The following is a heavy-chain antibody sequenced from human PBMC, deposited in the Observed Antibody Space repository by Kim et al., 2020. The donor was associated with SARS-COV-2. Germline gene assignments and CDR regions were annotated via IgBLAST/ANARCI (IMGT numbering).Heavy chain of an antibody. CDR2: INHSGST. CDR3: ASQFARRCSGGSCPHRSYYYYYGVDG. Sequence: SETLSLTCAVYGGSFSGYYWSWIRQPPGKGLEWIGEINHSGSTNYNPSLKSRVTISVDTSKNQFSLKLSSVTAADTAVYYCASQFARRCSGGSCPHRSYYYYYGVDGWGQGTRVTVS. J-gene: IGHJ6*02. CDR1: GGSFSGYY. D-gene: IGHD2-15*01. V-gene: IGHV4-34*01.